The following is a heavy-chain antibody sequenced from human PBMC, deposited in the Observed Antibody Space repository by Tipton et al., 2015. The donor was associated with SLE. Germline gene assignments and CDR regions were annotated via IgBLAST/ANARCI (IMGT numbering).Heavy chain of an antibody. CDR1: GGSFNGYY. CDR2: IDPSGST. J-gene: IGHJ4*02. CDR3: ARGGLTLFGMVTSDY. D-gene: IGHD3-3*01. Sequence: LRLSCAVYGGSFNGYYWSWIRQPPGKGLEWIGEIDPSGSTNYNPSLKTRVTISGDTSKNQFSLSLTSVTDADTAVYYCARGGLTLFGMVTSDYWGQGTLVTVSS. V-gene: IGHV4-34*01.